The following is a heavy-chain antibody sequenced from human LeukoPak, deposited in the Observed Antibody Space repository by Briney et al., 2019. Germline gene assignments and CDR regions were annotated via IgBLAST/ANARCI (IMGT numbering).Heavy chain of an antibody. D-gene: IGHD6-19*01. J-gene: IGHJ3*01. CDR2: IKSKGDGETT. V-gene: IGHV3-15*07. CDR1: GFTFTNNW. CDR3: ARGWYHAFDL. Sequence: GGSLRLSCAASGFTFTNNWINWVRQAPGKGLEWVGRIKSKGDGETTDYSAPVKGRFTISRDDLKKMVYLQMNSLKSEDTATYYCARGWYHAFDLWGQGTMVTVSS.